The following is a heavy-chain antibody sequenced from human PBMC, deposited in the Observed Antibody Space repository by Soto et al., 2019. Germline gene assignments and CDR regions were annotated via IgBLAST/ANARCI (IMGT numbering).Heavy chain of an antibody. CDR2: IYYSGRT. CDR1: GGSISSYY. J-gene: IGHJ4*02. V-gene: IGHV4-59*08. Sequence: PSETLSLTCTVSGGSISSYYWSWIRQPPGKGLEWIGYIYYSGRTNYNPSLKSRVTKSVDTSKNQFSLKLSSVTAADTAVYYCARHKAAAGTVDYWGQGTLVTVSS. CDR3: ARHKAAAGTVDY. D-gene: IGHD6-13*01.